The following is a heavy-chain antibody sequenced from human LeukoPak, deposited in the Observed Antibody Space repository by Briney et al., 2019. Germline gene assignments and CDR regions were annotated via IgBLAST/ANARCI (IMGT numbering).Heavy chain of an antibody. V-gene: IGHV1-2*02. D-gene: IGHD2/OR15-2a*01. CDR3: AREPPYTGHCDITTCDVSRFDL. J-gene: IGHJ4*02. Sequence: GASVKVSCKASGYTFTGYYMHWVRQAPGQGLEWMGWINPNSGGTNYAQKFQGRVTMTRDTSLSTAFMELTGLTSDDTAVYFCAREPPYTGHCDITTCDVSRFDLWGQGTHVTVSS. CDR1: GYTFTGYY. CDR2: INPNSGGT.